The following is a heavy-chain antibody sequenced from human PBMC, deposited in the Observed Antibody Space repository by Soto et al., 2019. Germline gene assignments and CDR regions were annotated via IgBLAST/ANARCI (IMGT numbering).Heavy chain of an antibody. CDR2: IIPIFGTP. V-gene: IGHV1-69*01. CDR1: GGIFSTYA. Sequence: QVQLVQSGAEVEKPGSSVNVSCKASGGIFSTYAISWLRQAPGQGLEWVGGIIPIFGTPNYAQRFQGRVTITADESTSTSYMELSRLRAEDTAVYYCARDRDDYGSGNYYNRIDFWGQGTLVTVSS. CDR3: ARDRDDYGSGNYYNRIDF. J-gene: IGHJ4*02. D-gene: IGHD3-10*01.